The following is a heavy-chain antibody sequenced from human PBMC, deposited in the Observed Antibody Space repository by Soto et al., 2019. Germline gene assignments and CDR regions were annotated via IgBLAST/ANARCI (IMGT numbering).Heavy chain of an antibody. J-gene: IGHJ5*02. Sequence: GGSLRLSCAASGFTFSSYAMSWVRQAPGKGLEWVSSISGSGGRTDYADSVKGRFTISRDNSKNTLYMQMNSLRAEDTAVYYCAKYGSSSSSDWFDPWGQGTLVTVSS. D-gene: IGHD6-6*01. CDR1: GFTFSSYA. CDR3: AKYGSSSSSDWFDP. CDR2: ISGSGGRT. V-gene: IGHV3-23*01.